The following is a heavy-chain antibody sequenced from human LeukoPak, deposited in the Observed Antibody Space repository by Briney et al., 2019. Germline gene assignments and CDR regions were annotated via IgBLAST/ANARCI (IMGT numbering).Heavy chain of an antibody. CDR1: GFTFSYYW. Sequence: GGSLRLSCAASGFTFSYYWMSWVRQVPGKGLECVANINQDGSEKNYVDYVKGRFTISRDDVENSLYLQMDTLRAEDTAVYYCTRGGRYYLGYWGQGTLVTVSS. J-gene: IGHJ4*02. V-gene: IGHV3-7*01. D-gene: IGHD3-10*01. CDR2: INQDGSEK. CDR3: TRGGRYYLGY.